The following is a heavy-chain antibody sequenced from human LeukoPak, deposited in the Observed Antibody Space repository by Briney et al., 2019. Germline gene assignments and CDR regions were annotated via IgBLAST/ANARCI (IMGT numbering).Heavy chain of an antibody. Sequence: GGSLRLSCAASGFTVSSNYMSWVRQAPGKGLEWVSVRYSCDSTYYADSAKVRFTLTRDHYQHTLHFQMNRQRAEDTAVYYCARVNCSSTCCPLDYWGQGTLVTVSS. CDR2: RYSCDST. J-gene: IGHJ4*02. D-gene: IGHD2-2*01. CDR1: GFTVSSNY. CDR3: ARVNCSSTCCPLDY. V-gene: IGHV3-53*01.